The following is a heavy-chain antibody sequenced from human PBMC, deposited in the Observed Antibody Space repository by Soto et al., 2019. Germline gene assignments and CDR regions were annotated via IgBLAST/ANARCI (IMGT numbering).Heavy chain of an antibody. J-gene: IGHJ4*02. D-gene: IGHD6-13*01. V-gene: IGHV1-69*04. CDR3: ARDRALNNAAVGMAY. CDR2: IIPMFGIT. Sequence: QVQLVQSGAEVKKPGSSVKVSCKASGGTFSSYVMTWVRQAPGQGLEWMERIIPMFGITDYAPKFQGRVTITADKSTTTAYMELRSLRSEATAIYYCARDRALNNAAVGMAYWGQGTLVTVSS. CDR1: GGTFSSYV.